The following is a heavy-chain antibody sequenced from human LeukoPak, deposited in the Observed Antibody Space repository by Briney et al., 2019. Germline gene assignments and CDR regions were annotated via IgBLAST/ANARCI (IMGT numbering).Heavy chain of an antibody. V-gene: IGHV4-59*08. CDR3: ARHTDDLGCFQH. J-gene: IGHJ1*01. CDR1: GGYISSYY. CDR2: IYYSGRT. D-gene: IGHD3-16*01. Sequence: PSETLSLTCTVSGGYISSYYWSWIRQPPGKGLEWIGYIYYSGRTKYNPSLKSRVTISVDTSKNQFSLKLSSVTAADTAVYYCARHTDDLGCFQHWGQGTLVTVSS.